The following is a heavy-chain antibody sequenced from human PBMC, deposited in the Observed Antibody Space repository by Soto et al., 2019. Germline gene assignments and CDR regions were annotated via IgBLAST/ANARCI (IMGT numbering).Heavy chain of an antibody. CDR1: GGSISSYY. V-gene: IGHV4-59*12. Sequence: SETLSLTCTVSGGSISSYYWSWIRQPPGKGQEWIGYIYHSGSTYYNPSLKSRVTISVDRSKNQFSLQLSSVTAADTAVYYCERTTYDRSGTAPDPWGQGSLVSGSS. CDR2: IYHSGST. D-gene: IGHD3-22*01. J-gene: IGHJ5*02. CDR3: ERTTYDRSGTAPDP.